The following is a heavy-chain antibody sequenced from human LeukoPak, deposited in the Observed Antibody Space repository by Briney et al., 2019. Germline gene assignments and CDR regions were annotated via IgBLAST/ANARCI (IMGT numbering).Heavy chain of an antibody. CDR2: MYYSGSS. CDR1: GGSISGSSYY. Sequence: SETLSLTCSVSGGSISGSSYYWGWIRQPPGRGLEWIGSMYYSGSSYYNPSLKSRVTISVDTSKNQFSLRLSSVTAADTAVYYCARGRGSSGWYGLSWFDPWGQGTLVTVSS. CDR3: ARGRGSSGWYGLSWFDP. D-gene: IGHD6-19*01. V-gene: IGHV4-39*01. J-gene: IGHJ5*02.